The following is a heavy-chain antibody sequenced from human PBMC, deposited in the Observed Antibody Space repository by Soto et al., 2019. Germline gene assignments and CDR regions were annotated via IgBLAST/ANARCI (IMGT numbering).Heavy chain of an antibody. V-gene: IGHV2-70*04. D-gene: IGHD4-17*01. CDR1: GFSLSSKGMR. Sequence: SGPTLVNPTQTLTLTCTFSGFSLSSKGMRVSWIRQPPGRALEWLARIDWDDDKFYSPSLRTRLTISKDTSKNQVVLTMTNVDPKDTATYYCARSPGGFTVATYFFDYWGQGTLVTVAS. CDR3: ARSPGGFTVATYFFDY. CDR2: IDWDDDK. J-gene: IGHJ4*02.